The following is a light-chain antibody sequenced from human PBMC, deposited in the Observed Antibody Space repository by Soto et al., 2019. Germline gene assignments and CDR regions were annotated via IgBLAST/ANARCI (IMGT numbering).Light chain of an antibody. CDR1: QSVSSSY. Sequence: EIVLTQSPGTLSLSPGERATLSCSASQSVSSSYLAWYQQKPGQAPRLLIYGASTRATGLPARFSGSGSGTEFTLTISGLQSEDFAVYYCQQYNDWPITFGQGTRLEIK. CDR3: QQYNDWPIT. CDR2: GAS. J-gene: IGKJ5*01. V-gene: IGKV3-15*01.